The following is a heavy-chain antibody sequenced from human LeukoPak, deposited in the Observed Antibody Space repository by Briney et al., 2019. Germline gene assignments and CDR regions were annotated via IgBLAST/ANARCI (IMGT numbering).Heavy chain of an antibody. CDR3: ARARVAVAGHYRGFDAFDI. Sequence: ASVKVSCTASGYTFTGYYMHWVRQAPGQRLECMGWINPNSGGTNYAQKFQGRVTMTRDTSISTAYMELSRLRSDDTAVYYCARARVAVAGHYRGFDAFDIWGQGTMVTVSS. V-gene: IGHV1-2*02. CDR2: INPNSGGT. CDR1: GYTFTGYY. J-gene: IGHJ3*02. D-gene: IGHD6-19*01.